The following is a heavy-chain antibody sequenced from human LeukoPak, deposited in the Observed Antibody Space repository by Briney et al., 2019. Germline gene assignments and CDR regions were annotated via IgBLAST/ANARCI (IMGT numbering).Heavy chain of an antibody. J-gene: IGHJ2*01. V-gene: IGHV3-43*02. CDR2: ILGNGGTT. CDR3: AKGTRDYGGLPRWYFDL. CDR1: GFTFSNYG. Sequence: GGSLRLSCAASGFTFSNYGMTWVRQAPGKGLEWVSRILGNGGTTYYGDSVKGRFTISRDNSKNSLFLQMFSLRTEDTALYYCAKGTRDYGGLPRWYFDLWGRGTLVTVSS. D-gene: IGHD4-23*01.